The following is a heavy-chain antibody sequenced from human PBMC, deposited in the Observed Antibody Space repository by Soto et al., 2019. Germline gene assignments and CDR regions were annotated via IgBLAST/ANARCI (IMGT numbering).Heavy chain of an antibody. Sequence: QVQLVESGGGVVQPGRSLRLSCAASGFTFSSYGMHWVRQAPGKGLEWVAVISYDGSNKYYADSVKGRFTISRDNSKNTLYLQMNSLRAEDTAVYYCAKDLWGVATTKQSDYYGMDVWGQGTTVTVSS. V-gene: IGHV3-30*18. CDR1: GFTFSSYG. J-gene: IGHJ6*02. D-gene: IGHD5-12*01. CDR2: ISYDGSNK. CDR3: AKDLWGVATTKQSDYYGMDV.